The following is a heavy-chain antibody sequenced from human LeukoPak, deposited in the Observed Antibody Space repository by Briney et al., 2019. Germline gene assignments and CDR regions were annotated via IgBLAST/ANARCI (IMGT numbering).Heavy chain of an antibody. CDR1: GGSISTYY. CDR2: ISNSGST. V-gene: IGHV4-59*08. Sequence: SETLSLTCTVSGGSISTYYWSWIRQPPGKGLEWIGYISNSGSTNYNPSLKSQLTLSVDMSENQFSLKLTSVTAADTAVYYCARHGRQYNHMDVWGRGATVTVSS. CDR3: ARHGRQYNHMDV. J-gene: IGHJ6*03.